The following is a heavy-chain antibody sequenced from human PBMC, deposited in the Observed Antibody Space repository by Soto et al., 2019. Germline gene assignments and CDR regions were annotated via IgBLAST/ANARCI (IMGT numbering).Heavy chain of an antibody. Sequence: TSETLSLTCTVSGGSISSGGYYWSWIRQHPGKGLEWIGYIYYSGSTYYNPSLKSRVTISVDTSKNQFSLKLSSVTAADTAVYYCAKSRFLEGYYYYYMDVWGKGTTVTAP. D-gene: IGHD3-3*01. V-gene: IGHV4-31*03. CDR3: AKSRFLEGYYYYYMDV. CDR2: IYYSGST. CDR1: GGSISSGGYY. J-gene: IGHJ6*03.